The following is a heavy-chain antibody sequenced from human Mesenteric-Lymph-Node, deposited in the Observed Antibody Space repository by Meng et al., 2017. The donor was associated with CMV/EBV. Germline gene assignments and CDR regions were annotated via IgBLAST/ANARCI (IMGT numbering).Heavy chain of an antibody. CDR2: IYYSGIT. Sequence: SETLSLTCTVSGGSASSGSYYWSWIRQPPGKGLEWIGYIYYSGITNYNPSLKSRVTISVDTSKNQFSLKLSSVTAADTAVYYCARALGYCSGGTCYSLDAFDIWAPGTMVTVSS. J-gene: IGHJ3*02. CDR3: ARALGYCSGGTCYSLDAFDI. CDR1: GGSASSGSYY. V-gene: IGHV4-61*01. D-gene: IGHD2-15*01.